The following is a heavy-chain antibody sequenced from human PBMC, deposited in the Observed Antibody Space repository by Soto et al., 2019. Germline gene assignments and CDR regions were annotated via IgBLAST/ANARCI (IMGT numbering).Heavy chain of an antibody. D-gene: IGHD6-13*01. CDR3: ARGLTPSPIAAADYNWFDP. J-gene: IGHJ5*02. CDR1: GGSFSGYY. CDR2: INHSGST. V-gene: IGHV4-34*01. Sequence: SETLSLTCAVYGGSFSGYYWSWIRQPPGKGLEWIGEINHSGSTNYNPSLKSRVTISVDTSKNQFSLKLSSVTAADTAVYYCARGLTPSPIAAADYNWFDPWGQGTLVT.